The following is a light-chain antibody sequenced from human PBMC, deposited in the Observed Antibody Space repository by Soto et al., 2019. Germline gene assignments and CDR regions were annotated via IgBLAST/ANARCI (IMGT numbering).Light chain of an antibody. Sequence: EMVLTQSPGTLSLSPGERATLSCSASQSVSSSYLAWYQQKPGQAPRLLIYGASSRATGIPDRFSGSGSGTDFTLTIRRLEPEDFAVYYCQQYGSSPPYTFGQGTKLEIK. CDR3: QQYGSSPPYT. CDR2: GAS. CDR1: QSVSSSY. J-gene: IGKJ2*01. V-gene: IGKV3-20*01.